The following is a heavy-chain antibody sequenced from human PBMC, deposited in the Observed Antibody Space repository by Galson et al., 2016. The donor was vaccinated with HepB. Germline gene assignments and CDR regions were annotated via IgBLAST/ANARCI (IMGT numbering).Heavy chain of an antibody. V-gene: IGHV1-69*06. D-gene: IGHD3-22*01. Sequence: VRQAPGQGLEWMGGIITLSGTANYALKFQGRLTITADKSTNTAYMEMSSLTSEDTAVYYCAREVSHFDYWGQGTLVTVSS. CDR2: IITLSGTA. CDR3: AREVSHFDY. J-gene: IGHJ4*02.